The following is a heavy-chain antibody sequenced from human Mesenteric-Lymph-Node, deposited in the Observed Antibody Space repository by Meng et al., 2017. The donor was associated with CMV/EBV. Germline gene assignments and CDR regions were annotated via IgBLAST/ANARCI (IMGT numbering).Heavy chain of an antibody. D-gene: IGHD2-2*01. J-gene: IGHJ4*02. CDR3: ASTYCYSTNCFSSAADY. V-gene: IGHV1-2*06. CDR1: YTFTGYY. Sequence: YTFTGYYMHWVRQAPGQGLEWMGRINPNSGGTNYAQKFQGRVTMTRDTSISTAYMELSRLTSGDTAVYYCASTYCYSTNCFSSAADYWGQGTLVTVSS. CDR2: INPNSGGT.